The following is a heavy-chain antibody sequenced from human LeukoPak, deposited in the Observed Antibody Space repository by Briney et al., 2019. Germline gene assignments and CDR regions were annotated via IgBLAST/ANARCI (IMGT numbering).Heavy chain of an antibody. CDR3: ARNYGSGSYYYYYYYMDV. D-gene: IGHD3-10*01. CDR2: IYHSGKS. CDR1: GYSISSGYY. J-gene: IGHJ6*03. Sequence: SETLSLTCSVSGYSISSGYYWDWIRQPPGKGLEWIASIYHSGKSYYNPSLESRVTISVDTSKNQISLKLRSVTAADTAVYYCARNYGSGSYYYYYYYMDVWGKGTTVTVSS. V-gene: IGHV4-38-2*02.